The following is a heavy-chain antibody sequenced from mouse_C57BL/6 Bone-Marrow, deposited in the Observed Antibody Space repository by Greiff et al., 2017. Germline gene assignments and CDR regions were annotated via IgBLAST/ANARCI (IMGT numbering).Heavy chain of an antibody. CDR1: GYTFTSYW. J-gene: IGHJ4*01. V-gene: IGHV1-69*01. Sequence: QVQLQQPGAELVMPGASVKLSCKASGYTFTSYWMHWVKQRPGQGLEWIGEIDPSDSYTNYNQKFKGKSTLTVDKSSSTAYMQLSSLTSKDSAVYYCARSAYYSNLYAMDYWCQGTSVTVSS. CDR3: ARSAYYSNLYAMDY. CDR2: IDPSDSYT. D-gene: IGHD2-5*01.